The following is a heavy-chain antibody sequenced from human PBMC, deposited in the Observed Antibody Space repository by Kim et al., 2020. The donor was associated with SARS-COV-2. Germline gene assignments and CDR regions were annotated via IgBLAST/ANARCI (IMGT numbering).Heavy chain of an antibody. Sequence: SETLSLTCTVSGGSISSGSYYWSWIRQPAGKGLEWIGRIYTSGSTNYNPSLKSRVTISVDTSKNQFSLKLSSATAADTAVYYCAREKTIPAPTWDFDLWGRGTLVTVSS. J-gene: IGHJ2*01. V-gene: IGHV4-61*02. CDR3: AREKTIPAPTWDFDL. CDR2: IYTSGST. D-gene: IGHD2-2*01. CDR1: GGSISSGSYY.